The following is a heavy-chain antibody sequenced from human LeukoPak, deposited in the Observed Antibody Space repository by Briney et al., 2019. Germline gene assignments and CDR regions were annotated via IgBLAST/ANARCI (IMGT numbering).Heavy chain of an antibody. CDR3: AKDACSSTSCYTPQYFQH. Sequence: GGSLRLSCAASGFTFSSYGMHWVRQAPGKGLEWVAFIRYDGSNKYYADSVKGRFTISRDNSKNTLYLQMNSLRAEDTAVYYCAKDACSSTSCYTPQYFQHWGQGTLVTVSS. CDR2: IRYDGSNK. CDR1: GFTFSSYG. V-gene: IGHV3-30*02. D-gene: IGHD2-2*02. J-gene: IGHJ1*01.